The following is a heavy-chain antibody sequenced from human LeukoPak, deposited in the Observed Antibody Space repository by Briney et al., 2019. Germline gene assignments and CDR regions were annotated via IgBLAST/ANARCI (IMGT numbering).Heavy chain of an antibody. Sequence: PGGSLGLSCAASGFSFSSYAMSWVRQAPGKGLEWVSSISSSSSYIYYADSVKGRFTISRDNAKNSLYLQMNSLRAEDTAVYYCARGLLYSSSWWGGTFDIWGQGTMVTVSS. V-gene: IGHV3-21*01. CDR2: ISSSSSYI. D-gene: IGHD6-13*01. CDR3: ARGLLYSSSWWGGTFDI. CDR1: GFSFSSYA. J-gene: IGHJ3*02.